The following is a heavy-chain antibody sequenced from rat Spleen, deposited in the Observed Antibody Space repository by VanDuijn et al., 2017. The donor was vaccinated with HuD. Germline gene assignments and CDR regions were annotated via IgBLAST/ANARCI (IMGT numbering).Heavy chain of an antibody. J-gene: IGHJ4*01. CDR1: GFTFSDYY. CDR2: ISTGGGDT. V-gene: IGHV5-25*01. Sequence: EVQLVESGGGLVQPGGSMNLSCAASGFTFSDYYMAWVRQAPKKGLEWVASISTGGGDTYYRDSVKDRFTISRDNAKNTQYLQMDSLRSEDTATYYCARLRTSSYVMDAWGQGASVTVSS. CDR3: ARLRTSSYVMDA.